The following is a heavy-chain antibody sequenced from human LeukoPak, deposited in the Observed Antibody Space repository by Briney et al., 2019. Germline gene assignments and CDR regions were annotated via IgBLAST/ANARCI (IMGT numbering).Heavy chain of an antibody. J-gene: IGHJ4*02. CDR2: ISYDGSNK. V-gene: IGHV3-30*04. D-gene: IGHD3-3*01. CDR3: ARDRRFLEWLDY. CDR1: GFTFSSNS. Sequence: GGSLRLSCVASGFTFSSNSMHWVRQAPGKGLDWVAVISYDGSNKYYADSVKGRFTISRDNTKNKLYLQMNSLRSEDTAVYFCARDRRFLEWLDYWGQGTLVTVSS.